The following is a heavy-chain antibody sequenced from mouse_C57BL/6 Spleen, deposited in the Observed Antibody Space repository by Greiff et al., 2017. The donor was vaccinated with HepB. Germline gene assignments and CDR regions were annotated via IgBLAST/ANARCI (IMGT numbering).Heavy chain of an antibody. Sequence: QVQLQQSGAELVKPGASVKISCKASGYAFSSYWMNWVKQRPGKGLEWIGQIYPGDGDTNYNGKFKGKATLTADKSSSTAYMQLSSLTSEDSAVYICARLPLLRYHLGYFDVWGTGTTVTVSS. CDR3: ARLPLLRYHLGYFDV. V-gene: IGHV1-80*01. CDR1: GYAFSSYW. D-gene: IGHD1-1*01. CDR2: IYPGDGDT. J-gene: IGHJ1*03.